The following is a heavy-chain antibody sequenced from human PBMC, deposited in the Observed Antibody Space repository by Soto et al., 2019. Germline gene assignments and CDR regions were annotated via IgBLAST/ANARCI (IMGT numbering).Heavy chain of an antibody. J-gene: IGHJ4*02. V-gene: IGHV4-34*01. D-gene: IGHD6-13*01. CDR1: GGSFSGYY. CDR2: INHSGST. Sequence: PSETLSLTCAVYGGSFSGYYWSWIRQPPGKGLEWIGEINHSGSTNYNPSLKSRFTISRDNSKDTLYLQMNSLRAEDTAVYYCAKDGDEAAAGYYFDYWGQGTPVTVSS. CDR3: AKDGDEAAAGYYFDY.